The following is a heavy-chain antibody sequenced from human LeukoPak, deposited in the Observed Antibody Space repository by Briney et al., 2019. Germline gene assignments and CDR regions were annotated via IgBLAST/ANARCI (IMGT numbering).Heavy chain of an antibody. CDR2: INHSGST. J-gene: IGHJ4*02. Sequence: SGTLSLTCAVYGGSFSGYYWSWIRQPPGKGLEWIGEINHSGSTNYNPSLKSRVTISVDTSKNQFSLKLSSVTAADTAMYYCARDTSPGITGTYWGQGTLVTVSS. V-gene: IGHV4-34*01. D-gene: IGHD1-20*01. CDR3: ARDTSPGITGTY. CDR1: GGSFSGYY.